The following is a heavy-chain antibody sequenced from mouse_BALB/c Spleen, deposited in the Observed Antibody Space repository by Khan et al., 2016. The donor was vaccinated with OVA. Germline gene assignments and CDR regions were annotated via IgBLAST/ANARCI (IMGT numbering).Heavy chain of an antibody. CDR1: GFSLSSYG. V-gene: IGHV2-6-1*01. D-gene: IGHD2-10*01. J-gene: IGHJ4*01. Sequence: QVQLKEPGPGLVAPSQSLSITCTISGFSLSSYGIHWVRQPPGQGLEWLVVIWSDGSTTYNSTLKSRLSITKDNSKSQVFLKMNSLQTDDTAIYYCARQPYYHYYVMDYWGQGTSSTVSS. CDR2: IWSDGST. CDR3: ARQPYYHYYVMDY.